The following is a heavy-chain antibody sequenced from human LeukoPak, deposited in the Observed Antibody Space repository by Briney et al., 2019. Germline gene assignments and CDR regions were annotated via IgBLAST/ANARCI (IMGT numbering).Heavy chain of an antibody. CDR3: ASLYSSGWFGDY. D-gene: IGHD6-19*01. CDR2: IYYSGST. Sequence: SETLSLTCTVSGGSLSSYYWSWIRQPPGKGLEWIGYIYYSGSTNYNPSLKSRVTISVDTSKNQFSLKLSSVTAADAAVYYCASLYSSGWFGDYWGQGTLVTVSS. V-gene: IGHV4-59*01. J-gene: IGHJ4*02. CDR1: GGSLSSYY.